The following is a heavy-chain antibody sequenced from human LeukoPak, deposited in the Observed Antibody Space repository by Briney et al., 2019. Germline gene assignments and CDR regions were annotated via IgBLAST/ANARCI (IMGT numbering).Heavy chain of an antibody. CDR2: IKRKTDGGTT. J-gene: IGHJ4*02. V-gene: IGHV3-15*01. D-gene: IGHD5-24*01. CDR3: TTIWLQPDY. Sequence: GGSLRLSCAASGFTFTNAWMSWVRQAPGKGLEWVGRIKRKTDGGTTDYAAPVKGRFTISRDDSKNTLYLQMNSLKTEDTAVYYCTTIWLQPDYWGQGTLVTVSS. CDR1: GFTFTNAW.